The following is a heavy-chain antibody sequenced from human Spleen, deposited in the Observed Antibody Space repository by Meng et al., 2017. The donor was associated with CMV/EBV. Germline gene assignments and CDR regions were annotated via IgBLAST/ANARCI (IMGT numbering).Heavy chain of an antibody. Sequence: LSLTCAASGLIFSSYEMNWIRQAPGKGLEWVSYISGSGSSIYYADSVKGRFTISRDNAKNSLYLQMNSLRAEDTAVYYCARGRDDWFDPWGQGTLVTVSS. V-gene: IGHV3-48*03. D-gene: IGHD2-15*01. CDR1: GLIFSSYE. CDR3: ARGRDDWFDP. J-gene: IGHJ5*02. CDR2: ISGSGSSI.